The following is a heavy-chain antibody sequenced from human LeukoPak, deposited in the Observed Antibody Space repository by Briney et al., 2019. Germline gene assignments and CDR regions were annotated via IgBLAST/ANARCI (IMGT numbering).Heavy chain of an antibody. CDR1: GDSISSGDYY. Sequence: SETLSLTCTVSGDSISSGDYYWSWIRQPAGKGLEWIGRISSSGSTNYNPSLKSRVTISVDTSKKHFSLKLSSVTSADTAVYYCARLANYVPVYWGQGSLVTVSS. CDR2: ISSSGST. J-gene: IGHJ4*02. V-gene: IGHV4-61*02. D-gene: IGHD1-7*01. CDR3: ARLANYVPVY.